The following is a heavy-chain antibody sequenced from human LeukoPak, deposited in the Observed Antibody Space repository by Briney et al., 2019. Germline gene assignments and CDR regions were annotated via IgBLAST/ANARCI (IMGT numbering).Heavy chain of an antibody. D-gene: IGHD3-16*01. CDR3: ARDLGGIPFDY. CDR1: GYTFTGHY. Sequence: ASVKVSCKASGYTFTGHYMHWVRQAPGQGLEWMGRINPNSGGTDYAQKFQGRVTMTRDTSISTAYMELSRLRSDDTAVYYCARDLGGIPFDYWGQGTLVTVSS. CDR2: INPNSGGT. J-gene: IGHJ4*02. V-gene: IGHV1-2*06.